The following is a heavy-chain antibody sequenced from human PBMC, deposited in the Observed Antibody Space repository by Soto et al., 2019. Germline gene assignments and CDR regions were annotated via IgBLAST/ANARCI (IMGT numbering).Heavy chain of an antibody. CDR1: GFTFSFYN. V-gene: IGHV3-21*01. D-gene: IGHD6-25*01. CDR2: ISGSRSFI. Sequence: PGGSLRLSCAASGFTFSFYNMNWVRQAPGKGLEWVSSISGSRSFISYADSVKGRFTISRDNAKRSLYLQMDSLRADDTAVYYCVRGEGATAPPFGDWGQGTLVTVSS. J-gene: IGHJ4*02. CDR3: VRGEGATAPPFGD.